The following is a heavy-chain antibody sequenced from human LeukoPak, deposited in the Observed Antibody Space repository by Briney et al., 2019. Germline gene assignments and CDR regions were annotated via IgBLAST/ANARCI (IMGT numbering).Heavy chain of an antibody. D-gene: IGHD7-27*01. J-gene: IGHJ5*02. CDR1: GYTFSSYD. CDR2: MKPNSGET. V-gene: IGHV1-8*01. Sequence: ASVKVSCKTSGYTFSSYDINWVRQATGQGLEWMGWMKPNSGETGFAQNFQGRVTLTKNTSITTAYMELSSLRSEDTAVYYCARGDPWGFDPWGQGTLVTVSS. CDR3: ARGDPWGFDP.